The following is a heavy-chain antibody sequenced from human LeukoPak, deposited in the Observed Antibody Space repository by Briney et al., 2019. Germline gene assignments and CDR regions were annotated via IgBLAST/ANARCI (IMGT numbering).Heavy chain of an antibody. D-gene: IGHD6-19*01. Sequence: GASVKVSCKASGGTFSSYAISWVRQAPGQGLEWMGGIIPIFGTPNYAQKFQGRVTITTDESTSTAYMELSSLRSEDTAVYYCAREGVYSSRYSAYSSGWYFDYWGQGTLVTVSS. CDR1: GGTFSSYA. V-gene: IGHV1-69*05. CDR3: AREGVYSSRYSAYSSGWYFDY. J-gene: IGHJ4*02. CDR2: IIPIFGTP.